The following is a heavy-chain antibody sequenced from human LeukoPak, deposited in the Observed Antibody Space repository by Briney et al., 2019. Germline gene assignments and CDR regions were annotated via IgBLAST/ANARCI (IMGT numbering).Heavy chain of an antibody. D-gene: IGHD2-21*02. CDR1: RFTFSNYA. CDR3: AKDLMVTATYYFDY. V-gene: IGHV3-23*01. J-gene: IGHJ4*02. Sequence: GGSLRLSCAASRFTFSNYAMSWVRQAPGKGLEWVSAISDSGGSTYYADSVKGRFTISRDNSKNTLYLQVNSLRAEDTAVYYCAKDLMVTATYYFDYWGQGTLVTVSS. CDR2: ISDSGGST.